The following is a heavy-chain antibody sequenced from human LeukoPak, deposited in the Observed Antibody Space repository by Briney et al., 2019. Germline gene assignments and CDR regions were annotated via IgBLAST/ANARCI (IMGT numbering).Heavy chain of an antibody. Sequence: PSETLSLTCTVSGVSISSYYWSWIRQPPGKGLEWIGYIYYSGSTNYNASLKGRVTISGDTSKNQFYLKMSCVTAADTAVYYCARLSATAVDYWGQGTLVTVSS. V-gene: IGHV4-59*01. CDR2: IYYSGST. CDR1: GVSISSYY. J-gene: IGHJ4*02. D-gene: IGHD6-13*01. CDR3: ARLSATAVDY.